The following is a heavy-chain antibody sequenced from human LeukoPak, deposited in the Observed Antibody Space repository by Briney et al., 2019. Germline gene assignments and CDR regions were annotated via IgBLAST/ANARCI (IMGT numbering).Heavy chain of an antibody. CDR3: AKTLGGATTFFDY. V-gene: IGHV3-11*01. CDR2: ISSSGSTI. CDR1: GFTFSDYY. Sequence: PGGSLRLSCAASGFTFSDYYMSWIRQAPGKGLEWVSYISSSGSTIYYADSVKGRFTISRDNAKNSLYLQMNSLRAEDTAVYFCAKTLGGATTFFDYWGQGTLVTVSS. D-gene: IGHD1-26*01. J-gene: IGHJ4*02.